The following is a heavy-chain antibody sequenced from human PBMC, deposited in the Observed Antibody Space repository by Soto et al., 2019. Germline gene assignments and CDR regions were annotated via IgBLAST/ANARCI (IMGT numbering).Heavy chain of an antibody. D-gene: IGHD1-26*01. CDR1: GFTFSSYS. Sequence: VGSLRLSCAASGFTFSSYSMNWVRQAPGKGLEWVSYISSSSSTMYYADSVKGRFTISRDNAKNSLFLHMNSLRDEDTAVYYCARDSTDADSGSYSGDYWGQGTLVTVSS. J-gene: IGHJ4*02. CDR3: ARDSTDADSGSYSGDY. V-gene: IGHV3-48*02. CDR2: ISSSSSTM.